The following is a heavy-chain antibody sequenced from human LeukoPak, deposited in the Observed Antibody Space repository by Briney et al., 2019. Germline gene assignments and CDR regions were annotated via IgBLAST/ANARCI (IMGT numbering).Heavy chain of an antibody. CDR1: GITFIEAW. CDR2: IKSNSSGETK. V-gene: IGHV3-15*01. J-gene: IGHJ3*01. CDR3: VTDLGSGWYGKGASDL. Sequence: GESLRLSCAASGITFIEAWMSWIRQAPGKGLEWVGSIKSNSSGETKDYSAPVKGTITISRDYSKTTLFLQINSLNTEATNDYYCVTDLGSGWYGKGASDLWGQGKMVTVSS. D-gene: IGHD6-19*01.